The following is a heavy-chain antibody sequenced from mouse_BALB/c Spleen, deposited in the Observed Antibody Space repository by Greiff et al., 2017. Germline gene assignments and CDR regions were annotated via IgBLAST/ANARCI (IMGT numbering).Heavy chain of an antibody. CDR3: ASTTEPPY. J-gene: IGHJ2*01. CDR1: GFNIKDTY. CDR2: IDPANGNT. V-gene: IGHV14-3*02. Sequence: EVQLQQSGAELVKPGASVKLSCTASGFNIKDTYMHWVKQRPEQGLEWIGRIDPANGNTKYDPKFQGKATITADTSSNTAYLQLSSLSSEDTAVYYCASTTEPPYWGQGTTLTVSS. D-gene: IGHD1-1*01.